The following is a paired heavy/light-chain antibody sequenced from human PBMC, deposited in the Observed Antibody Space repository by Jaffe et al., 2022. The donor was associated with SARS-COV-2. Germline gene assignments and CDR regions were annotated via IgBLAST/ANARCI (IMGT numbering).Light chain of an antibody. CDR2: DAS. CDR3: QQRSNWIT. J-gene: IGKJ5*01. V-gene: IGKV3-11*01. Sequence: EIVLTQSPATLSLSPGERATLSCRASQSVSIYLAWYQQKPGQAPRLVIYDASNRATGIPARFSGSGSGTDFTLTISSLEPEDFAVYYCQQRSNWITFGQGTRLEIK. CDR1: QSVSIY.
Heavy chain of an antibody. Sequence: EVQLVESGGGLIKPGRSLRLSCTASGFTFGDYALIWFRQAPGKGLEWVGFIRSKAYGGTTEFAASVKGRFTISRDDSRSIAYLEMNSLRTEDTAVYYCQVGVTTFDYWGQGTLVTVSS. J-gene: IGHJ4*02. CDR3: QVGVTTFDY. CDR1: GFTFGDYA. D-gene: IGHD1-26*01. V-gene: IGHV3-49*05. CDR2: IRSKAYGGTT.